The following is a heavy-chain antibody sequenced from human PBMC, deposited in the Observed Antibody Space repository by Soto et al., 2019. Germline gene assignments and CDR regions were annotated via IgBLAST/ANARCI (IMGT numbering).Heavy chain of an antibody. J-gene: IGHJ6*02. Sequence: GGSLRLSCAASGFTFSSYEMNWVRQAPGKGLEWVSYISSSGSTIYYADSVKGRFTISRDNAKNSLYLQMNSLRAEDTAVYYCAREGGEPHYYYYGMDVWGQGTTVTVSS. CDR3: AREGGEPHYYYYGMDV. V-gene: IGHV3-48*03. CDR1: GFTFSSYE. CDR2: ISSSGSTI. D-gene: IGHD3-16*01.